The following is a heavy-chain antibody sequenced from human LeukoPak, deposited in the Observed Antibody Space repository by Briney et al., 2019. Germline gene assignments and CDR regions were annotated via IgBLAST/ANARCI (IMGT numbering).Heavy chain of an antibody. CDR2: ISGSGGST. V-gene: IGHV3-23*01. D-gene: IGHD3-10*01. CDR1: GFTFSSYA. Sequence: QPGGSLRLSCAASGFTFSSYAMSWVRQAPVKGPEWVSAISGSGGSTYYADSVKGRFTISRDNSKNTLYLQMNSLRAEDTAVYYCAKAGDGITMVRGVFDYWGQGTLVTVSS. CDR3: AKAGDGITMVRGVFDY. J-gene: IGHJ4*02.